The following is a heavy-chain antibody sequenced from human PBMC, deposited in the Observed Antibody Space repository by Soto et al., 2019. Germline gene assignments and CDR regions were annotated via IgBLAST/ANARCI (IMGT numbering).Heavy chain of an antibody. V-gene: IGHV1-69*01. Sequence: QVLLVQSGAEVKKPGSSVKVSCKASGGTFNFYAISWVRQAPGQGLEWMGGIIPMFGTANYTQKFQGRVTNTADESTSTVYMEVNRLRSDDTAVYYCAKEGPYDYVWGTIRKFDYWGQGTLVTVSS. CDR2: IIPMFGTA. D-gene: IGHD3-16*01. J-gene: IGHJ4*02. CDR3: AKEGPYDYVWGTIRKFDY. CDR1: GGTFNFYA.